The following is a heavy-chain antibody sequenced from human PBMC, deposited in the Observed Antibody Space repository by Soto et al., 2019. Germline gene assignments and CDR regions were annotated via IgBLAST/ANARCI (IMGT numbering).Heavy chain of an antibody. CDR3: AAYIAGPKDFDFGVVKPPAYGMDV. V-gene: IGHV1-58*01. CDR2: IVVGSGNT. D-gene: IGHD3-3*01. CDR1: GVTFTSSA. J-gene: IGHJ6*02. Sequence: ASVKVSCKASGVTFTSSAVQWVRQARGQRLEWIGWIVVGSGNTNYAQKFQERVTITRDMSTSTAYMELSSLRSEDTAVYYCAAYIAGPKDFDFGVVKPPAYGMDVWGQGTXVPVSS.